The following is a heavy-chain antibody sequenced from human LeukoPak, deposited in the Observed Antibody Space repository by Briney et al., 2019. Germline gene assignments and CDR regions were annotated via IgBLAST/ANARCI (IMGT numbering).Heavy chain of an antibody. V-gene: IGHV3-23*01. CDR2: ISASGDST. D-gene: IGHD1-26*01. Sequence: GGSLRLSCAVSGFTFSSFDMIWVRQTPGKGLEWVSVISASGDSTYYEDSVKGRFTISRDNSMKTLYLHLKSLRVEDTAKYYCVKRAASCFDHWGQGTLITVSS. J-gene: IGHJ4*02. CDR1: GFTFSSFD. CDR3: VKRAASCFDH.